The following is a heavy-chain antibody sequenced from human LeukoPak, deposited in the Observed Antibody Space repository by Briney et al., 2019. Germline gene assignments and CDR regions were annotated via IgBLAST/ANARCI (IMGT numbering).Heavy chain of an antibody. V-gene: IGHV3-33*01. Sequence: GGSLRLSCAASGFTFSSYGMHWVRQAPGKGLEWVAVIWYDGTNTYYADSVKGRFTISRDNSKNTLYLQMNSLRAEDTAVYYCARDFCSGGSCYPDAFGIWGQGTMVTVSS. CDR1: GFTFSSYG. D-gene: IGHD2-15*01. CDR2: IWYDGTNT. CDR3: ARDFCSGGSCYPDAFGI. J-gene: IGHJ3*02.